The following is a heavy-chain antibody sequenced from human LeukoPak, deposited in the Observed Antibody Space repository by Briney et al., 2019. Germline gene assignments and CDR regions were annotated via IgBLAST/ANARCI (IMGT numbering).Heavy chain of an antibody. CDR1: GGSFSGYY. CDR3: ARRYDFWSGNIRNAYDY. J-gene: IGHJ4*02. CDR2: INPSGST. V-gene: IGHV4-34*01. D-gene: IGHD3-3*01. Sequence: PSETLSLTCAVYGGSFSGYYWSWIRQPPGKGLEWIGEINPSGSTNYNPSLKSRVTISVDTSKNQFSLKLSSVTAADTAVYYCARRYDFWSGNIRNAYDYWGQGTLVTVSS.